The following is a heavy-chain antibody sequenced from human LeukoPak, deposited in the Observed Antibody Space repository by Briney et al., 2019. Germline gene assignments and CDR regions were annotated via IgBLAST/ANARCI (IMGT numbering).Heavy chain of an antibody. CDR1: GGSISSGSYY. Sequence: SQTLSLTCTVSGGSISSGSYYWSWIRQPAGKGLEWIGRIYTSGSTNYNPSLKSRVTISVDTSKNQFSLKLSSVTAADTAVYYCARGGHYYYYMDVWGKGTTVTVSS. D-gene: IGHD3-16*01. CDR2: IYTSGST. V-gene: IGHV4-61*02. CDR3: ARGGHYYYYMDV. J-gene: IGHJ6*03.